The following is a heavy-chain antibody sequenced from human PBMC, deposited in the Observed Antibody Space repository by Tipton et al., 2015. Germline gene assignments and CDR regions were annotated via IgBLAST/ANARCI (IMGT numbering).Heavy chain of an antibody. Sequence: LRLSCTVSGGSISSSGYYWGWIRQPPGKGLEWIGNIYYSGSTNYSPSLESRVTISVDTSKNQFSLKVNSVTAADTAVYYCARRRYYDLWSGYNSGWFDPWGQGTLVTVSS. CDR3: ARRRYYDLWSGYNSGWFDP. V-gene: IGHV4-39*01. CDR1: GGSISSSGYY. D-gene: IGHD3-3*01. J-gene: IGHJ5*02. CDR2: IYYSGST.